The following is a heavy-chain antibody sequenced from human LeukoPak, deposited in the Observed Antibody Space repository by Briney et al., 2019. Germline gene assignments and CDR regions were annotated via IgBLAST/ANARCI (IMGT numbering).Heavy chain of an antibody. D-gene: IGHD3-10*01. CDR3: AHKGRGSGSFTM. V-gene: IGHV2-5*01. J-gene: IGHJ4*02. CDR1: GFSLSTTGVA. CDR2: HHWNNNK. Sequence: SGPTLVKPTQPLTLTCTFSGFSLSTTGVAVGWVRQPPGKALEWLAVHHWNNNKTYSPTLKSRLTVTKDSSKNRVVLIMTNMDPVDTATYYCAHKGRGSGSFTMWGQGTLVTVSS.